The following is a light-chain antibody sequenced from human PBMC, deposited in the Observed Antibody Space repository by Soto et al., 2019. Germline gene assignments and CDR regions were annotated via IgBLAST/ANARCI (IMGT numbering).Light chain of an antibody. V-gene: IGLV1-47*02. J-gene: IGLJ1*01. Sequence: VLAQPPSASGTPGQGVTISCSGSSSNIGSNYVYWYQQLPGTAPKLLIYNNNQRPSGVPDRFSASKSGTSASLAIRGLRSDDEADYYCSSWDGSLSGYVFGAGTKVTVL. CDR1: SSNIGSNY. CDR2: NNN. CDR3: SSWDGSLSGYV.